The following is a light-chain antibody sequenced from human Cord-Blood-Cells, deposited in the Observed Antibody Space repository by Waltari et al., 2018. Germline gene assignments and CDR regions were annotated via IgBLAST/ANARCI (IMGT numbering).Light chain of an antibody. Sequence: QSVLTQPPSASGTPGQRVTISCSGSSSNIGSNYVYWYQQLPGTAPKLLIYRNNQRRSGVPDRFCGSKSGTAAARAISGLRSEDEADYYCAAWDDSLGGWVFGGGTKLTVL. CDR3: AAWDDSLGGWV. J-gene: IGLJ3*02. CDR1: SSNIGSNY. V-gene: IGLV1-47*01. CDR2: RNN.